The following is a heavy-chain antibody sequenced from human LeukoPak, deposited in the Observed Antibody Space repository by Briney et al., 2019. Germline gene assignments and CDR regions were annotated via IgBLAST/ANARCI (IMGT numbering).Heavy chain of an antibody. CDR2: INHSGGT. Sequence: PSETLSLTCAVYGGSFSGYSWSWIRQPPGKGLEWIGEINHSGGTKYNPSLKSRVTISVDTSKNQFSLKLSSVTAADTAVHYCASSTIFGVVANWFNPWGQGTLVTVSS. V-gene: IGHV4-34*01. J-gene: IGHJ5*02. CDR1: GGSFSGYS. CDR3: ASSTIFGVVANWFNP. D-gene: IGHD3-3*01.